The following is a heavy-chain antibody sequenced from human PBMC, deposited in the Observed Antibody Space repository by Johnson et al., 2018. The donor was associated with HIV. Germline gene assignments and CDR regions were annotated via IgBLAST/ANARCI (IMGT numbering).Heavy chain of an antibody. CDR3: AKVGGVVIFSQLVDAFDI. D-gene: IGHD3-3*01. J-gene: IGHJ3*02. V-gene: IGHV3-20*04. CDR1: GFTFDDYG. Sequence: VLLVESGGGVVRPGGSLRLSCAVSGFTFDDYGMSWVRQAPGKGLEWVSGINWNGGSTGYADSVKGRFTISRDNAKNSLYLQMNSLRAEDTALYYCAKVGGVVIFSQLVDAFDIWGQGTMVTVSS. CDR2: INWNGGST.